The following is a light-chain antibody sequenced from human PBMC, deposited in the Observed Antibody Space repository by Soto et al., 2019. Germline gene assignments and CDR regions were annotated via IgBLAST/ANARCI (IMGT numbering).Light chain of an antibody. CDR2: SNN. J-gene: IGLJ2*01. V-gene: IGLV1-44*01. CDR3: ATWDDSLNGVI. CDR1: SSNIGGNA. Sequence: QSVLIQPPSASGTPGQRISVSCSGSSSNIGGNAVKWYQQFPGTAPKLLIYSNNERPSGVPERFSGSKSGTSASLAISGLHPEDEADYYCATWDDSLNGVIFGGGTKLTVL.